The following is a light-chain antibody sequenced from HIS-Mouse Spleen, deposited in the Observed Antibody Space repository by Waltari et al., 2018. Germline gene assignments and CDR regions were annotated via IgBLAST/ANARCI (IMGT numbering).Light chain of an antibody. CDR2: DVS. CDR3: SSYTSSSTLV. CDR1: ISDVGGYNY. Sequence: QSALTQPASVSGSPGQSITIPCTGTISDVGGYNYVSWSQQHPGKAPKLMIYDVSNRPSGVSNRFSGSKSGNTASLTISGLQAEDEADYYCSSYTSSSTLVFGGGTKLTVL. J-gene: IGLJ2*01. V-gene: IGLV2-14*03.